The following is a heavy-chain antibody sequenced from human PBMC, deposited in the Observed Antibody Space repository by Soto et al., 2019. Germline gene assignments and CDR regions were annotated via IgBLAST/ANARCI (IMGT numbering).Heavy chain of an antibody. J-gene: IGHJ4*02. Sequence: EVQLLESGGDLVQPGGSLRLSCVASGFTFSSYTMTWVRQAPGKGLEWVSVIYSSGDSTYYADSVKGRFTIFRDNSKNTLYLQMNSLRADDTAVHYCAKSPTMTTKVVDYWGQGTLVTVSS. CDR2: IYSSGDST. V-gene: IGHV3-23*01. CDR3: AKSPTMTTKVVDY. CDR1: GFTFSSYT. D-gene: IGHD4-17*01.